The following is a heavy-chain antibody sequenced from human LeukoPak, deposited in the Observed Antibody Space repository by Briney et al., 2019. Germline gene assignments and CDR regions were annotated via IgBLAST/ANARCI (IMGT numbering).Heavy chain of an antibody. CDR2: ISSSSSTI. J-gene: IGHJ4*02. Sequence: GGSLRLSYAASGFTFSSYSMNWVRQAPGKGLEWVSYISSSSSTIYYADSVKGRFTISRDNAKNSLYLQMNSLRAEDTAVYYCAREYYDFWSGYLPNDYWGQRTLVTVSS. CDR3: AREYYDFWSGYLPNDY. V-gene: IGHV3-48*01. D-gene: IGHD3-3*01. CDR1: GFTFSSYS.